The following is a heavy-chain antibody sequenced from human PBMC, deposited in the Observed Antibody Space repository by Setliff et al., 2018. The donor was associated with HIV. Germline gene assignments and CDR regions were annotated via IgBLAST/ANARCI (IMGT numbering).Heavy chain of an antibody. J-gene: IGHJ6*03. D-gene: IGHD2-15*01. CDR1: GFTFSTYA. V-gene: IGHV3-23*01. Sequence: PGGSLRLSCAASGFTFSTYAMTWVRQAPGKGLEWVSSISSSGGTTYFADTVKGRFTISRDNAKNSLYLQMNSLRAEDTAVYYCASGRQGGRYCSGGSCRGGYYYYYMDVWGKGTTVTVSS. CDR2: ISSSGGTT. CDR3: ASGRQGGRYCSGGSCRGGYYYYYMDV.